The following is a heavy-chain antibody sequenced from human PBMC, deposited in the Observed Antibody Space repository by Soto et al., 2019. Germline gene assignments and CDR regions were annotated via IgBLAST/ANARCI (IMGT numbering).Heavy chain of an antibody. CDR3: AKVTGDLFLNLWFGELSFDY. J-gene: IGHJ4*02. V-gene: IGHV3-23*01. D-gene: IGHD3-10*01. CDR2: ISGSGGST. Sequence: GGSLRLSCAASGFTFSSYAMSWVRQAPGKGLEWVSAISGSGGSTYYADSVKGRFTISRDNSKNTLYLQMNSLRAEDTAVYYCAKVTGDLFLNLWFGELSFDYWGRGTLVTVSS. CDR1: GFTFSSYA.